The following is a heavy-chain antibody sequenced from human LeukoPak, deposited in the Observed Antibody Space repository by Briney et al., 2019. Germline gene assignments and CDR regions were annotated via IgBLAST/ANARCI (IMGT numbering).Heavy chain of an antibody. CDR3: ARGGHYYDSSPFDY. V-gene: IGHV4-59*01. CDR2: IYYSGST. CDR1: GGSISSYY. Sequence: SETLSLTCTVSGGSISSYYWSWIRQPPGKGLEWIGYIYYSGSTNYNPSLKSRVTISVDTSKNQFSLKLSSVTAADTAVYYCARGGHYYDSSPFDYWGQGTLVTVSS. D-gene: IGHD3-22*01. J-gene: IGHJ4*02.